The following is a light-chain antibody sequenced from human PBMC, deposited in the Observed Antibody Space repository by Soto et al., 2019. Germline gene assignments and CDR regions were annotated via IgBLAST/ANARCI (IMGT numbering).Light chain of an antibody. CDR3: LQYNNYPRT. V-gene: IGKV1-17*01. CDR1: QVITND. CDR2: AAS. J-gene: IGKJ1*01. Sequence: IQMTQSPSSLSASVGDRLSITCRASQVITNDLGWYQQKPGKAPKRLIYAASTLQSGVPSRFSGSGSGAEFTLTISSLQPEDVATYYCLQYNNYPRTFGQGTKVDNK.